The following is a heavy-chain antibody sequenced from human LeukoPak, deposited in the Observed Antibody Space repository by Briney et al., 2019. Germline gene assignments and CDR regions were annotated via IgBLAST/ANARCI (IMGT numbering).Heavy chain of an antibody. CDR1: GGSFSGYY. V-gene: IGHV4-34*01. J-gene: IGHJ4*02. D-gene: IGHD6-13*01. CDR2: INHSGST. Sequence: SETLSLTCAVYGGSFSGYYWSWIRQPPGKGLEWIGEINHSGSTNYNPSLKSRVTISVDTSKNQFSLKLSSVTAVDTAVYYCARKYSSSWYVDYWGQGTLVTVSS. CDR3: ARKYSSSWYVDY.